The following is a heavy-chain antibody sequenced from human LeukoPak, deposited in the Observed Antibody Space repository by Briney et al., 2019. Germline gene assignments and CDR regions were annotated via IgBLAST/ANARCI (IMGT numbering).Heavy chain of an antibody. CDR1: GFTFDDYA. D-gene: IGHD5-18*01. Sequence: GRSLRLSCAASGFTFDDYAMHWVRQAPGKGLEWVSGISWNSGSIGYADSVKGRFTISRDNAKNSLYLQMNSLRAKDTALYYCAKDRGYSYGWTFDYWGQGTLVTVSS. V-gene: IGHV3-9*01. CDR2: ISWNSGSI. CDR3: AKDRGYSYGWTFDY. J-gene: IGHJ4*02.